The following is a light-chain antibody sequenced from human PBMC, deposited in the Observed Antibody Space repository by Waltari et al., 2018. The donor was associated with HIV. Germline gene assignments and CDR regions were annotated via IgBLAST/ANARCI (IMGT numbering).Light chain of an antibody. J-gene: IGLJ1*01. Sequence: QSMLTQPPSASGTPGQRVTISCSGSNSNIGSNTVNWYQQVPGMAPKLVIYGNNQRPPGVSARFSGSKSGTSASLAISGLQSEDEADYYCAAWDDSLNGQGVFGTGTRVTVL. CDR2: GNN. V-gene: IGLV1-44*01. CDR3: AAWDDSLNGQGV. CDR1: NSNIGSNT.